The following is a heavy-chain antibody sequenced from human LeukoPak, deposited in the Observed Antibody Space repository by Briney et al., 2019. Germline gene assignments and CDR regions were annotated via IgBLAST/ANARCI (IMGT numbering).Heavy chain of an antibody. CDR1: GGSIRSGTQY. CDR2: VFTSGSP. Sequence: SETLSLTCNVSGGSIRSGTQYWTWIRQPVGKGIEWLGRVFTSGSPTYNSSLKSRLTISIDKSKNQFSLKLSSVTAADTAVYYCARGSGGEVVVVPAAGFDYWGQGTLVTVSS. CDR3: ARGSGGEVVVVPAAGFDY. J-gene: IGHJ4*02. V-gene: IGHV4-61*02. D-gene: IGHD2-2*01.